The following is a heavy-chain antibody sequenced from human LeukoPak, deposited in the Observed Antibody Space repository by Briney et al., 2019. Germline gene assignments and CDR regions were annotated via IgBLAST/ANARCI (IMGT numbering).Heavy chain of an antibody. CDR1: GVSISSGSYY. V-gene: IGHV4-61*02. D-gene: IGHD3-9*01. J-gene: IGHJ4*02. Sequence: SETLSLTCTVSGVSISSGSYYWSWIPQPAGKGLEWIGRIYTSGSTNYNPSLKSRTNISVDPSKNQFSLKLSSVTAADTAVYYCARDRYDILTGYYPFDYWGQGTLVTVSS. CDR3: ARDRYDILTGYYPFDY. CDR2: IYTSGST.